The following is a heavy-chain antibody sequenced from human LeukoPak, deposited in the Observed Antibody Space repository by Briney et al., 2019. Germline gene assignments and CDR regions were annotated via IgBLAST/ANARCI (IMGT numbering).Heavy chain of an antibody. Sequence: PSETLSLTCTASGGSLSSSSYYWGWLRQAPGKGREWIGSIYYSGSTYYNPSLKSRVTISVDTPKNQFSLKLSSVNAADTAVYYCARRNEAAPGTAVSDYWGQGTLVTVSS. D-gene: IGHD6-13*01. CDR2: IYYSGST. CDR1: GGSLSSSSYY. CDR3: ARRNEAAPGTAVSDY. J-gene: IGHJ4*02. V-gene: IGHV4-39*01.